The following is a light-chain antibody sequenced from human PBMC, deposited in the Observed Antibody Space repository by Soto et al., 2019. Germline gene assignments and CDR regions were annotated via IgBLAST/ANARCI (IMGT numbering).Light chain of an antibody. Sequence: EIVLTQSPGTLSLSPGERATLSCRASQSVSSSYLAWYQQKPGQAPRLLIYGASSRATGIPDRFSGSGSGIDFTLTISRLEPEYFAVYYCQQYSSSPPYTFGQGTKLEIK. J-gene: IGKJ2*01. CDR1: QSVSSSY. V-gene: IGKV3-20*01. CDR3: QQYSSSPPYT. CDR2: GAS.